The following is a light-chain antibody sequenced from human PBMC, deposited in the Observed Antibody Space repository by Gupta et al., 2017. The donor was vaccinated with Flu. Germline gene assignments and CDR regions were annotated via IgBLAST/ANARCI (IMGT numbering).Light chain of an antibody. CDR2: GAS. J-gene: IGKJ1*01. CDR3: QQYGSSPPTWT. Sequence: RSLSPGERATLSCRASQSVSSSYLAWYQQKPGQAPRLLIYGASSRATGIPDRFSGSGSGTDFTLTISRLEPEDFAVYYCQQYGSSPPTWTFGQGTKVEIK. V-gene: IGKV3-20*01. CDR1: QSVSSSY.